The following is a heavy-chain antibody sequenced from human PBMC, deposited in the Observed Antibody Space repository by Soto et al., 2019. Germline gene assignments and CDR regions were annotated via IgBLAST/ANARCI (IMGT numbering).Heavy chain of an antibody. CDR3: ARETVVVPAAEYYYYYGMDV. D-gene: IGHD2-2*01. V-gene: IGHV1-18*01. J-gene: IGHJ6*02. Sequence: ASVKVSCKASGYTFTSYDISWVRQAPGQGLEWMGWISAYNGNTNYAQKLQGRVTMTTDTSTSTAYTELRSLRSDDTAVYYCARETVVVPAAEYYYYYGMDVWGQGTTVTVSS. CDR2: ISAYNGNT. CDR1: GYTFTSYD.